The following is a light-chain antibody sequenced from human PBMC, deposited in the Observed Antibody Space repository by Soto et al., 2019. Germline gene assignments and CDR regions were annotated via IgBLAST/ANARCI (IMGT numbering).Light chain of an antibody. V-gene: IGLV3-9*01. CDR2: RDS. CDR3: HVWDSSTAV. J-gene: IGLJ3*02. Sequence: SYELTQPLSVSVALGQTARITCGGNNIGSKNVHWYQQKPGQAPVLVIYRDSNRPSGIPYRFSGSNSGNTATLTISRAQAGDEADYYCHVWDSSTAVFGGGTKLTVL. CDR1: NIGSKN.